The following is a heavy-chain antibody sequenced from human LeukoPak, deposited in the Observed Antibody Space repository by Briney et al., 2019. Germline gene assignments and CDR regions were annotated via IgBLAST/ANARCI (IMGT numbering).Heavy chain of an antibody. CDR2: ISGSGGSP. D-gene: IGHD1-1*01. J-gene: IGHJ4*02. CDR3: AKEGTIVERHFDY. V-gene: IGHV3-23*01. Sequence: GGSLRLSCEASGFXFSSYAISWVRQAPGKGLEWVSAISGSGGSPYYADSVKGRFTISRDNSKNTLYLQMNSLRAEDTAVYYCAKEGTIVERHFDYWGQGTLVTVSS. CDR1: GFXFSSYA.